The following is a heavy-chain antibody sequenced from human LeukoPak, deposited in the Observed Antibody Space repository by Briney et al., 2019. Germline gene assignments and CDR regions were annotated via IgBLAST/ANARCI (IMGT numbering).Heavy chain of an antibody. CDR3: AKAGYSSSAGYYYYMDV. Sequence: PGGSLRLSCVVSGFTFKTYAMSWVRQAPGKGLEWVSGISDSGGSSFYADSVKGRFSISRDNSKSTMYLQMNSLRAEDTALYYCAKAGYSSSAGYYYYMDVWGKGTTVTVSS. V-gene: IGHV3-23*01. D-gene: IGHD6-13*01. CDR2: ISDSGGSS. CDR1: GFTFKTYA. J-gene: IGHJ6*03.